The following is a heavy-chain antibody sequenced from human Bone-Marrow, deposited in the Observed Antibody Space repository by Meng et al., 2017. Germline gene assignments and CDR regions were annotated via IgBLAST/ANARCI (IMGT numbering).Heavy chain of an antibody. D-gene: IGHD6-13*01. V-gene: IGHV4-4*02. CDR1: GGAISSSNW. CDR3: ARVSLQATIAAAGVVWFDP. Sequence: QVQLQESGPGLGKPSGTRARTCAVSGGAISSSNWWSWVRQPPGKGLEWIGEIYHSGSTNYNPSLKSRVTISVDKSKNQFSLKLSSVAAADTAVYYCARVSLQATIAAAGVVWFDPWGQGTLVTVSS. CDR2: IYHSGST. J-gene: IGHJ5*02.